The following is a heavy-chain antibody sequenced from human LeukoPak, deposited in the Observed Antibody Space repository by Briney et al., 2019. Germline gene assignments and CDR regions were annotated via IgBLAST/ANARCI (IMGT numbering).Heavy chain of an antibody. J-gene: IGHJ4*02. V-gene: IGHV1-3*01. D-gene: IGHD1-26*01. Sequence: ASVKVSCKASGYTFTSYAMHWMRQAPGQRLEWMGWINAGNGNTKYSQKFQGRVTITRDTSASTAYMELSSLRSEDTAVYYCARASGSYLPFDYWGQGTLVTVSS. CDR2: INAGNGNT. CDR1: GYTFTSYA. CDR3: ARASGSYLPFDY.